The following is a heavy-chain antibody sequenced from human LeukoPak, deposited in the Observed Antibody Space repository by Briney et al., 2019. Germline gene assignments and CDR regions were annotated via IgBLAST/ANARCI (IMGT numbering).Heavy chain of an antibody. CDR1: GFTFSSYW. CDR2: INSDGSST. CDR3: ARGMGGWLLSYYIDY. Sequence: GGSLRLSCAASGFTFSSYWMHWVRQAPGKGLVWVSRINSDGSSTSYADSVKGRFTISRDNAKNTLYLQMNSLRAEDTAVYYCARGMGGWLLSYYIDYWGQGTLVTVSS. V-gene: IGHV3-74*01. D-gene: IGHD3-3*01. J-gene: IGHJ4*02.